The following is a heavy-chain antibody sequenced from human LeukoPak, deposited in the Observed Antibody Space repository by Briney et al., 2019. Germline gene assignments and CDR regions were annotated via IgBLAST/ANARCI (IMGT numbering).Heavy chain of an antibody. D-gene: IGHD3-10*01. CDR3: AREGYYGSGSPPSLYFDY. J-gene: IGHJ4*02. CDR2: TSSDLNVK. V-gene: IGHV3-30*03. CDR1: GFTFSRFW. Sequence: GGSLRLSCAAPGFTFSRFWMNWVRQAPGKGLEWVAVTSSDLNVKLYADSVKGRFTISRDNSRSALYLQMNSLRPEDTAIYYCAREGYYGSGSPPSLYFDYWGQGTLVTVSS.